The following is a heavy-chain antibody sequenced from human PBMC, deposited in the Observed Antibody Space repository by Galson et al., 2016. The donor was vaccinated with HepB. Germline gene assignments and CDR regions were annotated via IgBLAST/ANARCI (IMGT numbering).Heavy chain of an antibody. D-gene: IGHD3-3*02. CDR3: AKHHFWSGYYVDS. V-gene: IGHV3-23*01. J-gene: IGHJ4*02. Sequence: SLRLSCAASGYTFSSYAMSWVRQAPGKGLEWVSAMGGSGGTTSYADSVKGRSTISRDNSKNTLFRQMNSLRAEDTAIYYCAKHHFWSGYYVDSWGQGTLVTVSP. CDR1: GYTFSSYA. CDR2: MGGSGGTT.